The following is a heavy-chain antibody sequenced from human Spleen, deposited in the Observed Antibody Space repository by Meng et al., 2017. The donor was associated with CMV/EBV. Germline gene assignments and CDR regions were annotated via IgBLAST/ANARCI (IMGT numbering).Heavy chain of an antibody. CDR1: GYTFTGYY. J-gene: IGHJ4*02. CDR3: ARAFWSGYYPDY. D-gene: IGHD3-3*01. Sequence: ASVKVSCKASGYTFTGYYMHWVRQAPGQGLEWMGWINPNSGGTNYAQKFQGRVTMTRDTSISTAYMELRSLRSDDTAVYYCARAFWSGYYPDYWGQGTLVTVSS. V-gene: IGHV1-2*02. CDR2: INPNSGGT.